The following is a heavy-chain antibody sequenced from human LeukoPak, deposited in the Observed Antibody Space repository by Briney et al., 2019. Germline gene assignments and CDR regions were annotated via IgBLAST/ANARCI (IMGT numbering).Heavy chain of an antibody. CDR2: ISGSGGST. D-gene: IGHD6-13*01. Sequence: GGSLRLSCAASGFTFSSYEMNWVRQAPGKGLEWVSAISGSGGSTYYADSVKGRFTISRDNSKNTLYLQMNSLRAEDTAVYYCAKDSYSSSWYFDYWGQGTLVTVSS. CDR1: GFTFSSYE. V-gene: IGHV3-23*01. J-gene: IGHJ4*02. CDR3: AKDSYSSSWYFDY.